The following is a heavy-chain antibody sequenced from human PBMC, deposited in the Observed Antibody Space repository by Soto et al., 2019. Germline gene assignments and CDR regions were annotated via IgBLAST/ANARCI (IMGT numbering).Heavy chain of an antibody. CDR1: GYTFTGYY. Sequence: GASVKVSCKASGYTFTGYYMHWVRQAPGQGLEWMGWINPSSGGTNYAQKFQGWVTMTRDTSISTAYMELSRLRSDDTAVYYCARDYSLSHPTGFNYWGQGTLVTVSS. CDR3: ARDYSLSHPTGFNY. D-gene: IGHD1-26*01. J-gene: IGHJ4*02. CDR2: INPSSGGT. V-gene: IGHV1-2*04.